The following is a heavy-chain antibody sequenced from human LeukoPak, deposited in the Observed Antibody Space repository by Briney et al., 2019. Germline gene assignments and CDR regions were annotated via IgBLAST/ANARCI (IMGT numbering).Heavy chain of an antibody. CDR3: AESPDVIVGAPFDY. J-gene: IGHJ4*02. D-gene: IGHD1-26*01. CDR1: GFTFDDYA. Sequence: GGSLRLSCAASGFTFDDYAMHWVRQAPGKGLEWVSLISWDGGSTYYADSVKGRFTISRDNSKNSLYLQMNSLRVEDTALYYCAESPDVIVGAPFDYWGQGTLVTVSS. CDR2: ISWDGGST. V-gene: IGHV3-43D*03.